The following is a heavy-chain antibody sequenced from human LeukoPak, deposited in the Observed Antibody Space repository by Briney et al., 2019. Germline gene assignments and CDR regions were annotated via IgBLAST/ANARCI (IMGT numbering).Heavy chain of an antibody. CDR3: ARDHVWAFDI. Sequence: GGSLRLSCAASGFTFSSYSMNWVRQAPGKGLEWVSYISRDSGATYYADSMRGRFTISRDNAKNSLPLQMSSLRPEDTAIYFCARDHVWAFDIWGQGTMVTVSS. V-gene: IGHV3-48*01. CDR2: ISRDSGAT. J-gene: IGHJ3*02. CDR1: GFTFSSYS. D-gene: IGHD2-21*01.